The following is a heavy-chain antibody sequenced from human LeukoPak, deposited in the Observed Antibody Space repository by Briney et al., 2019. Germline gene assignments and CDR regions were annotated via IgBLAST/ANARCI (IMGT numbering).Heavy chain of an antibody. D-gene: IGHD3-10*01. V-gene: IGHV3-15*01. Sequence: PAGSLRFSCAASGFTFSNAWMSWVRQAPGKRLKWVGRIKSKTDGGTTDYAAPVKGRFTISRDDSKNTLYLQMNSLITEDTAVYYCTTVVHAGSGSYHWGQGTLVTVSS. J-gene: IGHJ4*02. CDR3: TTVVHAGSGSYH. CDR1: GFTFSNAW. CDR2: IKSKTDGGTT.